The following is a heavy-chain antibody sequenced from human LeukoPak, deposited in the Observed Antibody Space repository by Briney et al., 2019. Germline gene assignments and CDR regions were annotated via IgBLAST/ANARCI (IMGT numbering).Heavy chain of an antibody. D-gene: IGHD6-13*01. CDR1: GGSISGYY. Sequence: SETLSLTCTVSGGSISGYYWSWIRQPPGKGLEWIGYIYYSGSTNYNPSLKSRVTISVDTSKNQFSLKLSSVTAADTAVYYCARGSSSWRMGLDCWGQGTLVTVSS. CDR3: ARGSSSWRMGLDC. J-gene: IGHJ4*02. V-gene: IGHV4-59*01. CDR2: IYYSGST.